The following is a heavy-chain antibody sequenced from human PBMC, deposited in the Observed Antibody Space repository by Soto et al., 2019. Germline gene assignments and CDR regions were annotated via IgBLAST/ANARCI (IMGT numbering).Heavy chain of an antibody. Sequence: PSAALSLTCTLSVGSISRSRYYSNWIRQHPGKGLEWIGYIYYSGSTYYNPSLKSRVTISVDTSKNQFSLKLSSVTAADTAVYYCARDRFGGYNDYWGQGTLVTVSS. CDR2: IYYSGST. D-gene: IGHD5-12*01. V-gene: IGHV4-31*03. CDR3: ARDRFGGYNDY. J-gene: IGHJ4*02. CDR1: VGSISRSRYY.